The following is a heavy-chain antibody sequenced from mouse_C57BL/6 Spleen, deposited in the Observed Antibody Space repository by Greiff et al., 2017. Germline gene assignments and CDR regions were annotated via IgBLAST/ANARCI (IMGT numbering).Heavy chain of an antibody. D-gene: IGHD1-2*01. CDR1: GYAFSSYW. V-gene: IGHV1-80*01. Sequence: QVQLQQSGAELVKPGASVKISCKASGYAFSSYWMNWVKQRPGKGLEWIGQIYPGDGDTNYNGKFKGKATLTSDKSSSTSYMQLCSLTSEDSAVYFCAREGLRLFAYWGQGTLVTVSA. CDR2: IYPGDGDT. J-gene: IGHJ3*01. CDR3: AREGLRLFAY.